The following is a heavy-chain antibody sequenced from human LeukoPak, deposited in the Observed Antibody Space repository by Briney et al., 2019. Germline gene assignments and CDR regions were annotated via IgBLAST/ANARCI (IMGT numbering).Heavy chain of an antibody. CDR1: GYTFTGYY. CDR2: INPKRGGT. J-gene: IGHJ4*02. Sequence: ASVKVSCKASGYTFTGYYMHWVRQAPGQGLEWMGWINPKRGGTKYVQKFQGRVTMTSDTSMSTVYMEMSRLRSDDTAVCYCARVRYDYGAKDIDYWGQGTLVTVSS. V-gene: IGHV1-2*02. CDR3: ARVRYDYGAKDIDY. D-gene: IGHD4-23*01.